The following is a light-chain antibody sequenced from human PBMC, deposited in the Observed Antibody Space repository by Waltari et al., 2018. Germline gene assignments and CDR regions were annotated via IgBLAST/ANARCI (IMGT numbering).Light chain of an antibody. CDR1: SSNLGSNP. J-gene: IGLJ1*01. CDR2: SNS. CDR3: ASWDDRLKGYF. Sequence: QSVLTQPPSVSGAPGQRVTISCSGSSSNLGSNPAIWYQQLPGTGPKLLIPSNSERPSGVPGRFSGSRSGTTASLAIRGLQSEDEAHYFCASWDDRLKGYFFGIGTKVTVL. V-gene: IGLV1-44*01.